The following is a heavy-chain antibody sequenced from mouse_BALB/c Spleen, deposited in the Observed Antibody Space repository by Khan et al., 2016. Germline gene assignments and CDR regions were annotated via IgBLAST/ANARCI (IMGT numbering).Heavy chain of an antibody. Sequence: EVQLVESGGGLVQPKGSLKLSCAASGFTFNTYAMNWVRQAPGKGLEWVARIRSKSNNYATHYADSVKDRFTISRDDSQSMLYLQMNNLKTEDTAMYYCVRHNTTAWFAYWGQGTLGTVSA. J-gene: IGHJ3*01. CDR3: VRHNTTAWFAY. V-gene: IGHV10-1*02. D-gene: IGHD1-1*01. CDR1: GFTFNTYA. CDR2: IRSKSNNYAT.